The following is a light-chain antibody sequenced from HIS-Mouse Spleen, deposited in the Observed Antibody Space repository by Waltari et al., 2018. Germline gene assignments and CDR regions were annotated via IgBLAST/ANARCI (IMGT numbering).Light chain of an antibody. V-gene: IGLV3-21*02. CDR1: NIGSKS. Sequence: SYVLTQPPSVSVAPGQTARITCGGNNIGSKSVHWYQQKPGQAHVLVVYDASDRPSGIPERFSGSNSWNTATLTISRVEAGDEADYYCQVWDSSSDHVVFGGGTKLTVL. CDR3: QVWDSSSDHVV. CDR2: DAS. J-gene: IGLJ2*01.